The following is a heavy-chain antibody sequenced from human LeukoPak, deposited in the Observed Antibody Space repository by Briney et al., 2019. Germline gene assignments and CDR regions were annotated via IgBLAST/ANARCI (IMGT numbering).Heavy chain of an antibody. V-gene: IGHV1-8*03. CDR3: AGRRRIRYCSSNSCYAKWFDP. Sequence: GASVKVSCKASGYTFTSYDINWVRQATGQGLEWMGWVDPNSGNTAYSQKFQGRVTITRNTSISTAYMELSSLRSEDTAVYYCAGRRRIRYCSSNSCYAKWFDPWGQGTLVTVSS. J-gene: IGHJ5*02. D-gene: IGHD2-2*01. CDR1: GYTFTSYD. CDR2: VDPNSGNT.